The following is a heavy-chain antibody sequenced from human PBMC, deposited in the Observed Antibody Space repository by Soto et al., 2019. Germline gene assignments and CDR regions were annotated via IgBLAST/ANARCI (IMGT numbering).Heavy chain of an antibody. CDR3: ARLVDPGHFDY. CDR1: GGSFSGYY. J-gene: IGHJ4*02. D-gene: IGHD2-2*01. Sequence: LSLTCAVYGGSFSGYYWSWIRQPPGKGLEWIGEISHSGSTNYNPSLKSRVTISVDTSKNQFSLKLSSVTAADTAVYYCARLVDPGHFDYWGQGTLVTVSS. CDR2: ISHSGST. V-gene: IGHV4-34*01.